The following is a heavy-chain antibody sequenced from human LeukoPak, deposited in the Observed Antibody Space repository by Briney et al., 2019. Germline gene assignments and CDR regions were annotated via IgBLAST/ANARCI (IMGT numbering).Heavy chain of an antibody. Sequence: PGGCLRLSCAASGFTFNDYWMIWVRQAPGKGLEWVANIRYDGSEKFYVDSVQGRLTISRDNAKNSLYLQMNSLRAEDTAVYYCARFTIRQRFFDYWGQGTLVSVSS. D-gene: IGHD5-12*01. CDR3: ARFTIRQRFFDY. CDR1: GFTFNDYW. CDR2: IRYDGSEK. J-gene: IGHJ4*02. V-gene: IGHV3-7*04.